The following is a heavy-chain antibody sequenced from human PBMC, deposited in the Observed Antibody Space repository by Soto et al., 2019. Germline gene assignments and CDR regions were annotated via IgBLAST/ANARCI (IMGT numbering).Heavy chain of an antibody. CDR1: GFTFRWFG. CDR3: AKGEVRGIIPSYFDY. Sequence: LRLSCAGSGFTFRWFGMNWVRQAPGKGLEWVARISNDGSNEYYVDSVKGRFTISRDNSKNTLYLQMDSLRAEDTAVYYCAKGEVRGIIPSYFDYWGLGTLVT. J-gene: IGHJ4*02. D-gene: IGHD3-10*01. CDR2: ISNDGSNE. V-gene: IGHV3-30*18.